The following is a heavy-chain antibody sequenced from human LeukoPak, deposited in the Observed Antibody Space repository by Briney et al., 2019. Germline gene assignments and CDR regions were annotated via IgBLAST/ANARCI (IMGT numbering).Heavy chain of an antibody. D-gene: IGHD1-26*01. CDR1: GYTFANYW. J-gene: IGHJ4*02. CDR3: GRKISGSYYGLDY. V-gene: IGHV5-51*01. Sequence: GESLKISCKVSGYTFANYWIGWVRQMPGKGLEWMGIIYPADSETRYSPSFQGQVTISVDKSISTAYLQWSSLKASDTARYYCGRKISGSYYGLDYWGQGTLVTVSS. CDR2: IYPADSET.